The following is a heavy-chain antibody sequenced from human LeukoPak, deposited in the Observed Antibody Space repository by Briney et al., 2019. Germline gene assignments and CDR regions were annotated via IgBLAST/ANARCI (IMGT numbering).Heavy chain of an antibody. CDR2: IYYSGST. D-gene: IGHD3-22*01. J-gene: IGHJ1*01. CDR3: AREGPLYYYDSSGYHIL. CDR1: GGSISSYY. Sequence: PSETLSLTCTVSGGSISSYYWSWIRQPPGKGLEWIGYIYYSGSTNYNPSLKGRVTISVDTSKNQFSLKLSSVTAADTAVYYCAREGPLYYYDSSGYHILWGQGTLVTVSS. V-gene: IGHV4-59*01.